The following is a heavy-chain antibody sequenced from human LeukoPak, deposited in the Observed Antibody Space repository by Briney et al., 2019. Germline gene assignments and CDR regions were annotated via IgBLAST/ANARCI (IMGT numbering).Heavy chain of an antibody. Sequence: SGPTLVKPTQTLTLTCTFSGFSLRTSGVGVGWIRQPPGKALEWLALIYWNDDKRYSPSLKSRLTITKDTSKNQVVLTMTNMDPVDTATYYCAHRRGGYYLDAFDIWGQGTMVTVSS. CDR2: IYWNDDK. CDR3: AHRRGGYYLDAFDI. D-gene: IGHD3-3*01. J-gene: IGHJ3*02. V-gene: IGHV2-5*01. CDR1: GFSLRTSGVG.